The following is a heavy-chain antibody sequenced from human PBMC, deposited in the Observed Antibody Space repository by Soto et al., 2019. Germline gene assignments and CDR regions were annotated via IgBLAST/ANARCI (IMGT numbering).Heavy chain of an antibody. CDR2: VSYSGTT. CDR3: ARGATVTHSDY. V-gene: IGHV4-61*01. Sequence: QVLLQESGPGLVKPSETLSLTCTVSGVSVNSGSFYWTWIRQPPWKGLEWIGFVSYSGTTKYNASLKSRVTISGDTSMRQISLKVSYVTAADTAVYYCARGATVTHSDYWGQGTLVTVSS. J-gene: IGHJ4*02. D-gene: IGHD4-17*01. CDR1: GVSVNSGSFY.